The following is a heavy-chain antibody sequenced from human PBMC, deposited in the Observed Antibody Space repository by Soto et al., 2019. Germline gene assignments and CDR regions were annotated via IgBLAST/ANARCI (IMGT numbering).Heavy chain of an antibody. J-gene: IGHJ4*02. CDR2: IIPIFGTA. CDR3: ARCREAAAMPGGFDY. D-gene: IGHD2-2*01. V-gene: IGHV1-69*13. Sequence: ASVKVSCKASGGTFSSYAIGWVRQAPGQGLEWMGGIIPIFGTANYAQKFQGRVTITADESTSTAYMELSSLRSEDTAVYYCARCREAAAMPGGFDYWGQGTLVTVSS. CDR1: GGTFSSYA.